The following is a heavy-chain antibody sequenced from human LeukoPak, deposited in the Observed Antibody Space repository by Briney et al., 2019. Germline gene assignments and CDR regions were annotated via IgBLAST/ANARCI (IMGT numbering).Heavy chain of an antibody. D-gene: IGHD4-23*01. V-gene: IGHV3-53*01. CDR3: ASTVVTPYGAFDI. CDR1: GFTVSSNY. Sequence: GGSLRLSCAASGFTVSSNYMSWVRQAPGKGLEWVSVIYSGGSTYYADSVKGRFTISRDNFKNTLYLQMNSLRAEDTAVYYCASTVVTPYGAFDIWGQGTMVTVSS. CDR2: IYSGGST. J-gene: IGHJ3*02.